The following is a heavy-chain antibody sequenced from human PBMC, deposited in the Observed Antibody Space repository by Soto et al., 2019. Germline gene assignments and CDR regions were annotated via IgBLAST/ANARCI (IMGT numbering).Heavy chain of an antibody. J-gene: IGHJ3*01. V-gene: IGHV1-18*01. CDR1: GYTFINYG. Sequence: ASVKVSCKASGYTFINYGISWMRQAPGQGLEWMGWISGYNGNTNYAQKVQGRVTMTTDTSTSTAYMELRSLRSDDTAVYYCARDRVGLRRTTPPSDAFHFWGPGTMVTVSS. CDR3: ARDRVGLRRTTPPSDAFHF. D-gene: IGHD4-17*01. CDR2: ISGYNGNT.